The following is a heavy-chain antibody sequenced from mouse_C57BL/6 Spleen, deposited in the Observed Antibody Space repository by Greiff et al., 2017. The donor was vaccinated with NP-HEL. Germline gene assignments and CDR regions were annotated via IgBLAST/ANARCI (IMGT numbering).Heavy chain of an antibody. CDR1: GYTFTDYN. D-gene: IGHD2-2*01. V-gene: IGHV1-22*01. J-gene: IGHJ2*01. CDR3: ARSSLYYGYDFDY. CDR2: INPNNGGT. Sequence: EVQLQESGPELVKPGASVKMSCKASGYTFTDYNMHWVKQSHGKSLEWIGYINPNNGGTSYNQKFKGKATLTVNKSSSTAYMELRSLTSEDSAVYYCARSSLYYGYDFDYWGQGTTLTVSS.